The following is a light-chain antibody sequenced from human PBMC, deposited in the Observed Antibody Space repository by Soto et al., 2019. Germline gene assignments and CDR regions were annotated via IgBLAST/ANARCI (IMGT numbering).Light chain of an antibody. Sequence: EIVLTQSPGTLSLSPGERATLSCRASQSVGSSHLAWYQQKPGQAPRLLISGASSRATGIPDRFSGSGSGTDFTLTISRLEPEDFAVYYCQQYGSSPYTFGQGTKLEIK. J-gene: IGKJ2*01. V-gene: IGKV3-20*01. CDR1: QSVGSSH. CDR3: QQYGSSPYT. CDR2: GAS.